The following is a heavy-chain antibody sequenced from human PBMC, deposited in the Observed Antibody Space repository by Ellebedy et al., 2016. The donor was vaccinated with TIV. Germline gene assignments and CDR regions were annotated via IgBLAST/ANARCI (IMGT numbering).Heavy chain of an antibody. CDR2: INHSGST. Sequence: SETLSLTXAVYGGSFSGYYWSWIRQPPGKGLEWIGEINHSGSTNYNPSLKSRVTISVDTSKNQFSLKLSSVTAADTAVYYCASPPRGSWTYWGQGTLVTVSS. V-gene: IGHV4-34*01. J-gene: IGHJ4*02. CDR3: ASPPRGSWTY. CDR1: GGSFSGYY. D-gene: IGHD6-13*01.